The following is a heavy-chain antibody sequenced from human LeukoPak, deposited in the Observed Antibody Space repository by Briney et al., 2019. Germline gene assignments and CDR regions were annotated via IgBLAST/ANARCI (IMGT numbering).Heavy chain of an antibody. CDR2: IYPGDSDT. V-gene: IGHV5-51*01. CDR3: ARAAYCSGGSCYSGGGYY. D-gene: IGHD2-15*01. J-gene: IGHJ4*02. CDR1: GYSFTSSW. Sequence: GESLKISCKGSGYSFTSSWIGWVRQTPGKGLEWMGIIYPGDSDTRYSPSFQGQVTISADKSISTAYLQWSSLKASDTAMYYCARAAYCSGGSCYSGGGYYWGQGTLVTVSS.